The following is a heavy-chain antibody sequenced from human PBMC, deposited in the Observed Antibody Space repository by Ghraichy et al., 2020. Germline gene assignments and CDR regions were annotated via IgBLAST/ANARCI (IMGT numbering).Heavy chain of an antibody. J-gene: IGHJ3*02. CDR2: IYYSGST. Sequence: SETLSLTCTDSGGSISSYYWSWIRQPPGKGLEWIGYIYYSGSTNYNPSLKSRVTISVDTSKNQFSLKLSSVTAADTAVYYCASRTPYDSSGYYVPFAFDIWGQGTMVTVSS. D-gene: IGHD3-22*01. CDR1: GGSISSYY. V-gene: IGHV4-59*01. CDR3: ASRTPYDSSGYYVPFAFDI.